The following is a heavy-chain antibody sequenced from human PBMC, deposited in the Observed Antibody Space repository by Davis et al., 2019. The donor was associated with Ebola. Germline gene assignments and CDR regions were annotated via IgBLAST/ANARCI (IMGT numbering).Heavy chain of an antibody. CDR2: IYWNDDR. CDR3: AHRRGGDGSKWFDP. V-gene: IGHV2-5*01. CDR1: GFSVNTSGVG. Sequence: SGPTLVKPTQTLTLTCTFSGFSVNTSGVGVGWIRQPPGKALEWLALIYWNDDRSYRPSLESRLTVTRDTSRNQVVLTMTNMDPVDTATYYCAHRRGGDGSKWFDPWGQGTLVTVSS. J-gene: IGHJ5*02. D-gene: IGHD5-24*01.